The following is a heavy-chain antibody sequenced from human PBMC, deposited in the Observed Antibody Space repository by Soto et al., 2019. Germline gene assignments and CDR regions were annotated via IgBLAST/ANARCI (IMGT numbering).Heavy chain of an antibody. V-gene: IGHV1-69*01. CDR2: LIPIFGTA. Sequence: QVQLVQSGAEVKKPGSSVKVSCKASGGTFSSYAISWVRQAPGQGLEWMGGLIPIFGTANYAQKFQGRVTITADESTTTAYIELSSLRSEDMALYYCARSYKASDGTTYYSYGMDFWGKGTTDNVSS. J-gene: IGHJ6*04. CDR1: GGTFSSYA. CDR3: ARSYKASDGTTYYSYGMDF. D-gene: IGHD6-13*01.